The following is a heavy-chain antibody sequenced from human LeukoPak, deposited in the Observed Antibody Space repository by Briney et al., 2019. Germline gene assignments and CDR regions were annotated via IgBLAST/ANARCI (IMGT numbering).Heavy chain of an antibody. CDR3: ASEGALAPDRLDY. J-gene: IGHJ4*02. CDR2: IKQDGSEK. CDR1: GFTFSNYW. V-gene: IGHV3-7*01. Sequence: GGSLRLSCAASGFTFSNYWMSWVRQAPGKGLEWVANIKQDGSEKYYVDSVKGRFTISRDNAKNSLYLQMNSLRAEDTAVYYCASEGALAPDRLDYWGQGTLVTVSS. D-gene: IGHD3-3*02.